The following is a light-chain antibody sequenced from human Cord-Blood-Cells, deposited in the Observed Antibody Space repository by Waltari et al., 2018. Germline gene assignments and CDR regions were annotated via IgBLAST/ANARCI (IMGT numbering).Light chain of an antibody. J-gene: IGLJ1*01. Sequence: QSALTQPASVSGSPGQSITISCTGTSSDVGGYNYVSWYQQHPGKAPKLMIYDVSNLPSGVSNRFSVSKAGNTASLTISGLQAEDEADYYCSSYTSSSTNYVFGTGTKVTVL. CDR2: DVS. V-gene: IGLV2-14*03. CDR1: SSDVGGYNY. CDR3: SSYTSSSTNYV.